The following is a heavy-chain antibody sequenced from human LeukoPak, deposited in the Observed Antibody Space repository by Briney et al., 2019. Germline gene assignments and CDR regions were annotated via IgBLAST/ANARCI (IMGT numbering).Heavy chain of an antibody. V-gene: IGHV4-34*01. CDR2: INHSGST. J-gene: IGHJ4*02. CDR3: ARHSAGYCSGGSCYPRDY. CDR1: GGSFSGYY. D-gene: IGHD2-15*01. Sequence: PSETLSLTCAVYGGSFSGYYWSWIRQPPGKGLEWIGEINHSGSTNYNPSLKSRVTISVDTSKNQFSLKLSSVTVADTAVYYCARHSAGYCSGGSCYPRDYWGQGTLVTVSS.